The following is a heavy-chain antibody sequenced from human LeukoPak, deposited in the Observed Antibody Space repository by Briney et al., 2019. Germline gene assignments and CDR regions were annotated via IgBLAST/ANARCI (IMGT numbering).Heavy chain of an antibody. Sequence: SETLSLTCAVYGGSFSGYYWSWIRQPPGKGLEWIGEINHSGSTNYNPSLESRVTISVDTSKNQFSLKLSSVTAADTAVYYCARGPYGDHLDYWGQGTLVTVSS. CDR1: GGSFSGYY. J-gene: IGHJ4*02. CDR2: INHSGST. V-gene: IGHV4-34*01. D-gene: IGHD4-17*01. CDR3: ARGPYGDHLDY.